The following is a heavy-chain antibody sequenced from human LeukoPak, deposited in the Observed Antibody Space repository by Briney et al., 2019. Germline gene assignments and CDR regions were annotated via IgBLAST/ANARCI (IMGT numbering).Heavy chain of an antibody. CDR2: INHSGST. Sequence: PSETLSLTCTVSGGSISSSSYYWGWIRQPPGKGLEWIGEINHSGSTNYNPSLKSRVTISVDTSKNQFSLKLSSVTAADTAVYYCASSAGNSFDYWGQGTLVTVSS. V-gene: IGHV4-39*07. J-gene: IGHJ4*02. CDR1: GGSISSSSYY. CDR3: ASSAGNSFDY. D-gene: IGHD3-10*01.